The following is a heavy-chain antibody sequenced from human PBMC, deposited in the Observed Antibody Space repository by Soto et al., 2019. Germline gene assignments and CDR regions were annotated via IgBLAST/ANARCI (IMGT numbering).Heavy chain of an antibody. Sequence: PSETLSLTCTVSGGSLGSYYWSWIRQPPGKGLEGIGYVFYTGRANYNASLKSRVSIALDTANYQFSLKLSSVTAADTAVYYCAGDGDGRMTTNPYYYNGMDVWGPGTTVTVSS. J-gene: IGHJ6*02. CDR3: AGDGDGRMTTNPYYYNGMDV. CDR2: VFYTGRA. V-gene: IGHV4-59*01. D-gene: IGHD4-4*01. CDR1: GGSLGSYY.